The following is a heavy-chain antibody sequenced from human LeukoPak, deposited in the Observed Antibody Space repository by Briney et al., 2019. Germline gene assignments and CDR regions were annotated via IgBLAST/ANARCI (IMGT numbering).Heavy chain of an antibody. D-gene: IGHD3-10*01. V-gene: IGHV4-4*07. J-gene: IGHJ6*02. CDR3: ARDDGRPTYCYGSGSYPPVYYYYGMDV. Sequence: PSETLSLTCTVSGGSISSYYWSWIRQPAGKGLEWIGRIYTSGSTNYNPSLKSRVTMSVDTSKNQFSLKLSSVTAADTAVYYCARDDGRPTYCYGSGSYPPVYYYYGMDVWGQGTTVTVSS. CDR1: GGSISSYY. CDR2: IYTSGST.